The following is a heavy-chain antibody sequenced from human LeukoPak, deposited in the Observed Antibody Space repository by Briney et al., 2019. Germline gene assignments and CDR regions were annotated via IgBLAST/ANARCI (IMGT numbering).Heavy chain of an antibody. Sequence: AGGSLRLSCAASGFTFSDYYMSWIRQAPGKGLEWVSYTSSSGTTIYYADSVKGRFTISRDNAKNSLYLQMNSLRAEDTAVYYCARRRDSGSLQHFDYWGQGTLVTVSS. V-gene: IGHV3-11*01. D-gene: IGHD1-26*01. CDR3: ARRRDSGSLQHFDY. J-gene: IGHJ4*02. CDR1: GFTFSDYY. CDR2: TSSSGTTI.